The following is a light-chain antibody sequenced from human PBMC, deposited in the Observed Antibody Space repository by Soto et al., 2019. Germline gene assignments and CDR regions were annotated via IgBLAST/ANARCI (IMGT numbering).Light chain of an antibody. V-gene: IGKV3-11*01. CDR1: QSVSSY. Sequence: EIVLTQSPATLSLSPGERATLSCRASQSVSSYLAWYQQKPGQAPRLLIYDASNRATGIPARFSGSGSGTDFTLTISSLEPEDFAVYYCQQRSNWPPGTFGRGTQVDIX. CDR2: DAS. J-gene: IGKJ1*01. CDR3: QQRSNWPPGT.